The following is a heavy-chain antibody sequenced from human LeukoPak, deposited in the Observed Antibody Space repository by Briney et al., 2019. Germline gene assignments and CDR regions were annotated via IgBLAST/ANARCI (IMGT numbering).Heavy chain of an antibody. V-gene: IGHV3-23*01. CDR3: ARRGYHDSSGYDY. J-gene: IGHJ4*02. CDR2: ISGSGGST. Sequence: PGGSLRLSCADSAFTIDAHDMTWVRQGPGKGLEWVSAISGSGGSTYYADSVKGRFTISRDNSKNSVFLQMNNLRVEDTAIYYCARRGYHDSSGYDYWGQGTPVTVSS. CDR1: AFTIDAHD. D-gene: IGHD3-22*01.